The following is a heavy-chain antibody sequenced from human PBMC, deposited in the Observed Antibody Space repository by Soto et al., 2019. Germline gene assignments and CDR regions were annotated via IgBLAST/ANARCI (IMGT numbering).Heavy chain of an antibody. CDR2: LVCRGTA. D-gene: IGHD1-26*01. CDR1: DSSMSPYY. J-gene: IGHJ4*02. Sequence: SETLSLTCSVSDSSMSPYYCTWFRQTPGKRLEGMGQLVCRGTATYAPALQGRVTISLDTSKKQVSVQLSPVIAADTAVYYCAREKGCILGGYAFGYWGPGTLVTVSS. CDR3: AREKGCILGGYAFGY. V-gene: IGHV4-59*13.